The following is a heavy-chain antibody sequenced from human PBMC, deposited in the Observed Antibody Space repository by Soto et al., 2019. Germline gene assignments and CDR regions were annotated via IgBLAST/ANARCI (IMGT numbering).Heavy chain of an antibody. CDR2: IIPILGIA. CDR3: ARDFRNGQFDP. J-gene: IGHJ5*02. CDR1: GGTFSSYT. D-gene: IGHD1-1*01. V-gene: IGHV1-69*04. Sequence: GASVKVSCKASGGTFSSYTISWVRQAPGQGLEWMGRIIPILGIANYAQKFQGRVTITADKSTSTAYMELSSLRSEDTAVYYCARDFRNGQFDPWGQGTLVTVSS.